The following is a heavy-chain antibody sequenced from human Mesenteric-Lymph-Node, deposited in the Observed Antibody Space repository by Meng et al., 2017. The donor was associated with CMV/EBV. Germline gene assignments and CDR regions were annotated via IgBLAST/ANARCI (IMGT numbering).Heavy chain of an antibody. CDR3: AKDGIARPGDGMDV. V-gene: IGHV3-33*06. CDR1: GFTFSSYG. D-gene: IGHD1-1*01. Sequence: GGSLRLSCAASGFTFSSYGMHWVRQAPGKGLEWVAVIWYDGSNKYYADSVKGRFTISRDNSKNTLYLQMNSLRAEDTAVYYCAKDGIARPGDGMDVWGQGTTVTVSS. J-gene: IGHJ6*02. CDR2: IWYDGSNK.